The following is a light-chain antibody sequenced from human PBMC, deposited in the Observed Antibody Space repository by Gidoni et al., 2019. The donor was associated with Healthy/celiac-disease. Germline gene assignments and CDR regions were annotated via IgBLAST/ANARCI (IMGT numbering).Light chain of an antibody. Sequence: DIQMTLSPSPLSASVGDRVTITSRVSQRISSWLAWYQQKPGKAPKLLIYDASSLESGVPSRFSGSGSGTEFTLTISSLQPDDFATYYCQQYNSYSGTFXQXTKVEIK. CDR3: QQYNSYSGT. CDR2: DAS. V-gene: IGKV1-5*01. J-gene: IGKJ1*01. CDR1: QRISSW.